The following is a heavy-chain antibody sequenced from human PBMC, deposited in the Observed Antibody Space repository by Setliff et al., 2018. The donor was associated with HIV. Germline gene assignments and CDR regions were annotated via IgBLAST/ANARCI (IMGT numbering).Heavy chain of an antibody. CDR3: ARRRPPPSGMYSSYYMDV. V-gene: IGHV4-59*08. CDR2: VSYSGST. Sequence: SETLSLTCTVSGGFISTYYWTWIRQSPGKGLEWIGHVSYSGSTDYNPSLKSRVTISVDTSKNHFSLNLNSVTAADTAIYYCARRRPPPSGMYSSYYMDVWGKGTAVTVSS. CDR1: GGFISTYY. D-gene: IGHD1-26*01. J-gene: IGHJ6*03.